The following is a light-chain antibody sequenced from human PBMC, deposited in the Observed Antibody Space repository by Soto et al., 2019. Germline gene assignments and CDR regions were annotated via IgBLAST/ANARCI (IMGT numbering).Light chain of an antibody. V-gene: IGKV3-15*01. J-gene: IGKJ1*01. CDR2: DAS. CDR3: QQYNNWPPWT. Sequence: ILMTQSPATLSVSPGVRASLSCRVSQSVSNNLAWYQQKPGQAPRLLIYDASTRATGIPARFSGSGSGTEFTLTISGLQSEDFAVYYCQQYNNWPPWTFGQGTKVEIK. CDR1: QSVSNN.